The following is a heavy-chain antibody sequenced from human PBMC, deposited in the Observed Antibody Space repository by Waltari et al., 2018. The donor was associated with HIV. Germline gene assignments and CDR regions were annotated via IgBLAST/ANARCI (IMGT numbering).Heavy chain of an antibody. CDR3: ARGLGGSYYYGVDV. V-gene: IGHV1-18*01. CDR1: GYIFTKYG. Sequence: QVHLVQSGAEVKMPGASVRVSCKPSGYIFTKYGVSWVRQAPGQGLEWLGWISGYNANTNYAQRLQGRVTLTTDTSTSTAYMELRSLRSDDTAVYYCARGLGGSYYYGVDVWGQGTTVTVS. J-gene: IGHJ6*02. CDR2: ISGYNANT.